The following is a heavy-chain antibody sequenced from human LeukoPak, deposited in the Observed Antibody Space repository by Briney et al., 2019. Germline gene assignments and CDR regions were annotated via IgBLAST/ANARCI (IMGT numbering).Heavy chain of an antibody. CDR3: ARDPPIAVAGTYYYGMDV. V-gene: IGHV1-69*13. CDR2: IIPIFGTA. D-gene: IGHD6-19*01. CDR1: GGTFSNYA. Sequence: SVKVSCKASGGTFSNYAISWVRQAPGQGLEWMGGIIPIFGTANYAQKFQGRVTITADESTSTAYMELSSLRSEDTAVYYCARDPPIAVAGTYYYGMDVWGQGTTVTVSS. J-gene: IGHJ6*02.